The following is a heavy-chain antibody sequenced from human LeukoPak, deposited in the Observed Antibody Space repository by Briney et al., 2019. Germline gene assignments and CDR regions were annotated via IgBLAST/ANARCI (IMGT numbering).Heavy chain of an antibody. D-gene: IGHD1-1*01. CDR2: IYYSGST. CDR3: AREEGGTTVDY. Sequence: PSETLSLTCTVSGGSISSYYWSWIRQPPGKGLEWIGYIYYSGSTNYNPSLKSRVTISVDTSKNQFSLKLSSVTAADTAVYYCAREEGGTTVDYWGQGTLVTVSS. CDR1: GGSISSYY. V-gene: IGHV4-59*01. J-gene: IGHJ4*02.